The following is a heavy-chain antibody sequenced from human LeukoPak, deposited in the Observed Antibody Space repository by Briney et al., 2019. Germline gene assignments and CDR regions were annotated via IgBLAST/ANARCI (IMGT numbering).Heavy chain of an antibody. CDR2: IYTSGST. Sequence: SETLSLTCTVSGGSISSYYWSWIRQPAGKGLEWIGRIYTSGSTNYNPSLKSRVTMSVDTSKNQFSLKLSSVTAADTAVYYCARRGRYSYGYNYGMDVWGQGTTVTVSS. CDR3: ARRGRYSYGYNYGMDV. D-gene: IGHD5-18*01. CDR1: GGSISSYY. V-gene: IGHV4-4*07. J-gene: IGHJ6*02.